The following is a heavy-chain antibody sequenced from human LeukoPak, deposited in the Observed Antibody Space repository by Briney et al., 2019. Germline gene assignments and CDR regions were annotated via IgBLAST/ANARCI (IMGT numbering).Heavy chain of an antibody. D-gene: IGHD5-12*01. CDR2: ISGSGGST. CDR1: GFTFTSYA. J-gene: IGHJ4*02. Sequence: PGGSLRLSCAASGFTFTSYAMNWVRQAPGKGLEWVSVISGSGGSTYCADSVKGRFTISRDNSKNTLYLQMISLRVGDTAVYYCAKANGVNRGYDFGADCWGQGTLVTVSS. V-gene: IGHV3-23*01. CDR3: AKANGVNRGYDFGADC.